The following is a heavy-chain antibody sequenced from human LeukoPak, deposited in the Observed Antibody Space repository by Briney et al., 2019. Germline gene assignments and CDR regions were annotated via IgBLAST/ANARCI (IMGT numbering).Heavy chain of an antibody. D-gene: IGHD1-1*01. J-gene: IGHJ5*02. V-gene: IGHV4-59*12. CDR3: ARGPITEDGTFHSPNA. CDR1: GGSISSYY. Sequence: SETLSLTCTVSGGSISSYYWSWIRQPPGKGLEWIGYIYYSGSTNYNPSLKSRVTISVDTSKNQFSLKLSSVTAADTAVYYCARGPITEDGTFHSPNAWGQGTLVTVSS. CDR2: IYYSGST.